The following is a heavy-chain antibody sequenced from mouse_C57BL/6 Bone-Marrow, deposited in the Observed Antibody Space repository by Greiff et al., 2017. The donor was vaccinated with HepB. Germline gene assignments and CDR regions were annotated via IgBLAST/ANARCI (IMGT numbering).Heavy chain of an antibody. V-gene: IGHV1-62-2*01. CDR3: ARHDPIYDGYYGGAMDY. D-gene: IGHD2-3*01. CDR2: FYPGSGSI. CDR1: GYTFTEYT. J-gene: IGHJ4*01. Sequence: QVQLQQSGAELVKPGASVKLSCKAPGYTFTEYTIHWVKQRSGQGLEWIGWFYPGSGSIKYNEKFKDKATLTADKSSSTVYMELSRLTSEDSAVYFCARHDPIYDGYYGGAMDYWGQGTSVTVSS.